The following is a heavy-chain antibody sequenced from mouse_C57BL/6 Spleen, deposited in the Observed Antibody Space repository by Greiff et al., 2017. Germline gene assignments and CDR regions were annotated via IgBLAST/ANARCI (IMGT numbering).Heavy chain of an antibody. J-gene: IGHJ2*01. CDR1: GFTFSSYT. CDR2: ISGGGGNT. Sequence: EVQLVESGGGLVKPGGSLKLSCAASGFTFSSYTMSWVRQTPEKRLEWVATISGGGGNTYYPDSVKGRFTISRDNAKNTLYLQMSSLRSEDTALYYCARRGYGREDYFDYWGQGTTLTVSS. D-gene: IGHD1-1*01. V-gene: IGHV5-9*01. CDR3: ARRGYGREDYFDY.